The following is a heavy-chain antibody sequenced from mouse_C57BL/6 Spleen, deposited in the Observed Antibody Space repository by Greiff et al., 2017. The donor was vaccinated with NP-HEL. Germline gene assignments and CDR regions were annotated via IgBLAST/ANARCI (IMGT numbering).Heavy chain of an antibody. CDR1: GFTFSSYA. V-gene: IGHV5-4*01. Sequence: EVKVVESGGGLVKPGGSLKLSCAASGFTFSSYAMSWVRQTPEKRLEWVATISGGGSYTYYPDNVKGRFTITRDNAKNNLYLQMSHLKSEDTAMYYCAREGTSPFAYWGQGTLVTVSA. CDR3: AREGTSPFAY. D-gene: IGHD3-1*01. J-gene: IGHJ3*01. CDR2: ISGGGSYT.